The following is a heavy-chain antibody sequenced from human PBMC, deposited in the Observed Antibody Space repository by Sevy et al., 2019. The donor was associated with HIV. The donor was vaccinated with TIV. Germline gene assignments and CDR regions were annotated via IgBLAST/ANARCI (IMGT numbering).Heavy chain of an antibody. CDR2: INPNSGHT. J-gene: IGHJ3*02. CDR1: GYTFTDYF. CDR3: ARDPMPTTVVTPNAFDI. D-gene: IGHD2-21*02. Sequence: ASVKVSCKASGYTFTDYFIHWMRQAPGQGLEWMGRINPNSGHTNYAQTFEGRVTMTRDTSISTAYMDLSRLGSDDTAVYYCARDPMPTTVVTPNAFDIWGQGTMVTVSS. V-gene: IGHV1-2*06.